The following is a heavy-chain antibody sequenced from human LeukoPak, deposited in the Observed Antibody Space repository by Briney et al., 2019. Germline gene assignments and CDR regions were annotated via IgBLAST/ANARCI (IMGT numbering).Heavy chain of an antibody. CDR3: ARSYGDYQKYFQN. D-gene: IGHD4-17*01. Sequence: SSETLSLTCTVSGGSISSSDYYWGWIRQPPGKGVEWIGSIYYSGSTYYNPSLKSRVTISVDTSKNQFSLKLSSVTTADTAVYYSARSYGDYQKYFQNWGQGTLVTVSS. J-gene: IGHJ1*01. CDR1: GGSISSSDYY. CDR2: IYYSGST. V-gene: IGHV4-39*01.